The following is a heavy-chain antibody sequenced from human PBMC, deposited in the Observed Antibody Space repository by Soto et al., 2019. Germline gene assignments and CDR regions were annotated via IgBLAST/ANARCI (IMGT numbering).Heavy chain of an antibody. Sequence: PSETLSLTCTVSGGSISSYYWSWIRQPPGKGLERFGYIYYSGSTNYNPSLKSRVTISVDTSKNQFSLKLSSVTAADTAVYYCARAFGLNYGDFDYYYYYGMDVWGQGTTVTVSS. D-gene: IGHD4-17*01. CDR3: ARAFGLNYGDFDYYYYYGMDV. CDR1: GGSISSYY. CDR2: IYYSGST. V-gene: IGHV4-59*01. J-gene: IGHJ6*02.